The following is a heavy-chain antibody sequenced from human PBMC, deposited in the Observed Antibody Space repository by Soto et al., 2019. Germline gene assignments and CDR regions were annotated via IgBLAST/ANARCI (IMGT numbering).Heavy chain of an antibody. CDR1: GYTFTSYG. Sequence: GASVKVSCKASGYTFTSYGISWVRQAPGQGLEWMGWISAYNGNTNYAQKLQGRVTMTTDTSTSTAYLELRSLRSDDTAVYYCARPHLSPYYYDSSGYVTDWFDPWG. CDR2: ISAYNGNT. J-gene: IGHJ5*02. CDR3: ARPHLSPYYYDSSGYVTDWFDP. V-gene: IGHV1-18*01. D-gene: IGHD3-22*01.